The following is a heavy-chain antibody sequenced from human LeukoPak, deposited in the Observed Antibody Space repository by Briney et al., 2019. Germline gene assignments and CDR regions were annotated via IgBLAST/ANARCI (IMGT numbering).Heavy chain of an antibody. CDR1: GGSISSGGYY. J-gene: IGHJ4*02. CDR2: IYYSGST. D-gene: IGHD1-26*01. V-gene: IGHV4-31*03. Sequence: PSETLSLTCTVSGGSISSGGYYWNWIRQHPGKGLEWIGYIYYSGSTYYNPSLTSRVIISVDTSKNQFSLKLSSVTAADTAVYYCARGSGGSSVKGTFDYWGQGTLVTVSS. CDR3: ARGSGGSSVKGTFDY.